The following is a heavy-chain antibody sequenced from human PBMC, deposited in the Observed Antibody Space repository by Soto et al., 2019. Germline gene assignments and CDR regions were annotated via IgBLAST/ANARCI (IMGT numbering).Heavy chain of an antibody. CDR1: GGSISSGGYY. J-gene: IGHJ4*02. V-gene: IGHV4-31*03. D-gene: IGHD4-17*01. CDR3: ARSLNYGDYLYYFDY. CDR2: IYYSGST. Sequence: QVQLQESGPGLVKPSQTLSLTCTVSGGSISSGGYYWSWIRQHPGKGLEWIGYIYYSGSTYYNPSLKSRVTISVDTSKNQFSLKLSSVTAADTAVYYCARSLNYGDYLYYFDYWGQGTLVTVSS.